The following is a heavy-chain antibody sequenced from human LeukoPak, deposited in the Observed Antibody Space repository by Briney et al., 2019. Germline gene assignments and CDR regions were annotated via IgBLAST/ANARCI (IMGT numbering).Heavy chain of an antibody. D-gene: IGHD2-2*01. CDR2: CYYSGIT. CDR1: VGSISSSIYY. J-gene: IGHJ6*03. Sequence: SETLFLTCTVPVGSISSSIYYWGWLRQPPGKGLEWIGRCYYSGITYYKPSLKSRVTISVDTSKNQFSLQLSSVTAADTAVYYCKLSPKLHCSSTSCYGGQYYYYMDVWGKGTTVTVSS. CDR3: KLSPKLHCSSTSCYGGQYYYYMDV. V-gene: IGHV4-39*01.